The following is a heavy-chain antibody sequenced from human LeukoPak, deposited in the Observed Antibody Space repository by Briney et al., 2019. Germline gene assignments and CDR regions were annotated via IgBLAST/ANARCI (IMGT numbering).Heavy chain of an antibody. V-gene: IGHV3-30*03. CDR1: GFTFSSYG. Sequence: GRSLRLSCAASGFTFSSYGMHWVRQAPGKGLEWVAVISYDGSNKYYADSVKGRFTISRDNSKNTLYLQMNSLRAEDTAVYYCARAPMAGPTQDAFDIWGQGTMVTVSS. CDR2: ISYDGSNK. D-gene: IGHD5-24*01. J-gene: IGHJ3*02. CDR3: ARAPMAGPTQDAFDI.